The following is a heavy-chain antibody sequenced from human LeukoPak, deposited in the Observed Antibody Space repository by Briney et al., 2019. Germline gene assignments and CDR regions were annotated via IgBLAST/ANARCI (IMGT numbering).Heavy chain of an antibody. CDR2: ISDSGDT. Sequence: GGSLRLSCAASGFTFSSYAVSWVRQAPGKGLEWVSSISDSGDTHYADSVEGRFTISRDNSKNTLYLQMNSLRAEDTAVYYCAKDRDPPRDGCNLGGFDYWGQGTLVTVSS. D-gene: IGHD5-24*01. J-gene: IGHJ4*02. V-gene: IGHV3-23*01. CDR3: AKDRDPPRDGCNLGGFDY. CDR1: GFTFSSYA.